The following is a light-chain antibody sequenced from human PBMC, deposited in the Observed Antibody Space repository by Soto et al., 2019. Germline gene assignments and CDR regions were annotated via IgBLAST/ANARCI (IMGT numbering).Light chain of an antibody. V-gene: IGKV3-20*01. J-gene: IGKJ1*01. CDR3: QQYGSSLRT. CDR2: GAS. Sequence: EIVLTQSPGTLSLSPGERATLSCRASQSVSSNYLAWYQQKPGQAPRLLIYGASSRATGIPDRFSGSGSGTDFTLTISRLEPEYLAVYYCQQYGSSLRTFGQGTKVEIK. CDR1: QSVSSNY.